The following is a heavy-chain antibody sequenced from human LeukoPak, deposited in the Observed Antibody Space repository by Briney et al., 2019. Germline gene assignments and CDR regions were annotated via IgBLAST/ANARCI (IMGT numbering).Heavy chain of an antibody. CDR2: ISGIGGSA. CDR1: GFTFSSYA. Sequence: GGSLRLSCAASGFTFSSYAMSWVRQAPGEGLEWVSSISGIGGSAYYADSVKGRFTISRDNSRDTLCLQMNSLRAEDTAVYYCAIRKYYGDYAANFDYWGQGTLVTVSS. D-gene: IGHD4-17*01. J-gene: IGHJ4*02. CDR3: AIRKYYGDYAANFDY. V-gene: IGHV3-23*01.